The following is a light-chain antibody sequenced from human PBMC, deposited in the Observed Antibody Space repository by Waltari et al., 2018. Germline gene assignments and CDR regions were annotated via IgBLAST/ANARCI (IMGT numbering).Light chain of an antibody. CDR1: SSDVGGYND. Sequence: QAALTQPPSVSKSLGQSVTISCTGTSSDVGGYNDVSWYQQHPGTAPRLLIYDVSKLPSVVADRFSVSKPGNTASLTISGLQGEDEADYYCCSYRSGITFVFGSGTKLTVL. V-gene: IGLV2-11*01. CDR2: DVS. J-gene: IGLJ6*01. CDR3: CSYRSGITFV.